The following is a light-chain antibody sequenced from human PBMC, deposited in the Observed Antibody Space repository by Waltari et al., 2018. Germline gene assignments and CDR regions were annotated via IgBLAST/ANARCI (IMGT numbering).Light chain of an antibody. V-gene: IGKV1-5*03. CDR3: QQYYTTPT. CDR2: KAS. Sequence: DIQMTQSPSTLSASVGDRVTITCRASQSISSWLAWYQQKPGKAPKLLIYKASSLESGVPSRFSGSGSGKEFTLTIDTLQAEDVAVYYCQQYYTTPTFGQGTKVEIK. J-gene: IGKJ1*01. CDR1: QSISSW.